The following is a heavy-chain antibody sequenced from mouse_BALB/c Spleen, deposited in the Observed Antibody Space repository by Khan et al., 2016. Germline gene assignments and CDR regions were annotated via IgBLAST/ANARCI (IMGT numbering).Heavy chain of an antibody. CDR1: GYTSANYW. Sequence: QMQLEESGAELARPGASVRLSCKVSGYTSANYWMQWVKQRPGQGLEWIGSIYPGDGDTRYSQKFKDKATLTADKSSSSAYMHLSSLASEDSAVYYCADARFVYWGQGTLVTVSA. V-gene: IGHV1-87*01. CDR2: IYPGDGDT. J-gene: IGHJ3*01. CDR3: ADARFVY.